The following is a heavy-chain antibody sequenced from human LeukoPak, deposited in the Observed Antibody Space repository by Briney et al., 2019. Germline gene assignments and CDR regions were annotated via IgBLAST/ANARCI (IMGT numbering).Heavy chain of an antibody. D-gene: IGHD4-23*01. CDR2: ISRSSSII. CDR3: ARVPPVGYYYMDV. CDR1: GFTFSNYS. V-gene: IGHV3-48*01. J-gene: IGHJ6*03. Sequence: GGSLRLSCAASGFTFSNYSMNWVRQAPGKGLEWVSYISRSSSIIYYADSVKGRFTISRDNAKNSLYLQMNSLRAEDTAVYYCARVPPVGYYYMDVWGKGTTVTVSS.